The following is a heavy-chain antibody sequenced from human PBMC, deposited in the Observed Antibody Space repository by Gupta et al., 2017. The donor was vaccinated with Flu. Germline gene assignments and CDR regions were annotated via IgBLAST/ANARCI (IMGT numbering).Heavy chain of an antibody. CDR2: IYYSGNT. J-gene: IGHJ6*02. Sequence: QVQLQESGPGLVKPSETLSLTCTVSGGSISSDGYYWSWIRQHPGKGLAWIGYIYYSGNTYYNPSLKTRATISVDTSKNQFSLKLRSMTAADTAVYYCARDAGGVTHTRYSYYGMGVWGQGTTVTVSS. CDR1: GGSISSDGYY. V-gene: IGHV4-31*03. CDR3: ARDAGGVTHTRYSYYGMGV. D-gene: IGHD4-11*01.